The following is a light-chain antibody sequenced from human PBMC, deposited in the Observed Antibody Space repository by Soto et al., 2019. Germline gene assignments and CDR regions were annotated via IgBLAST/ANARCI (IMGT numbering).Light chain of an antibody. CDR3: SSYTPSNTRQIV. CDR1: SSDVGGYNY. CDR2: DVS. Sequence: QSVLTQPASVSGSPGQSITISCTGTSSDVGGYNYVSWYQHHPGKAPKLLIYDVSNRPSGISNRFSGSKSDNTASLTISGLQPEDEADYYCSSYTPSNTRQIVFGTGTKVTV. V-gene: IGLV2-14*03. J-gene: IGLJ1*01.